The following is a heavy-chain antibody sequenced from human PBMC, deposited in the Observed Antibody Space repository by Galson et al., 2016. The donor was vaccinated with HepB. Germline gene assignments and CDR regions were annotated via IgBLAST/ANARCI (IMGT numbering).Heavy chain of an antibody. V-gene: IGHV5-51*01. CDR3: ARSDVLTAFHDYDMDV. CDR1: GYRFTTYW. CDR2: IYPADSDT. J-gene: IGHJ6*02. D-gene: IGHD2-21*02. Sequence: QSGAEVKKPGESLKISCKGSGYRFTTYWIAWVRQMPGKGLEWMGIIYPADSDTRYSPSFQGQVTFSAGKAISTAYLQWSSLKASDTAAYYCARSDVLTAFHDYDMDVWGQGTTVTVSS.